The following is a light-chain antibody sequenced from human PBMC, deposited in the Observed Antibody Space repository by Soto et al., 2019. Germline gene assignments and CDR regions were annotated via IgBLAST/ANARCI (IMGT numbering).Light chain of an antibody. CDR3: QQRTSWPLLT. J-gene: IGKJ4*01. CDR1: QSVSNS. Sequence: DIVLTQSPATLSLSPGERASLSCRASQSVSNSLAWYQQKPGQPPRLLIYDASTRATGIPARFSGSGSGTDFTLTISSLEPEDFAVYYCQQRTSWPLLTLGGGTKVEIK. CDR2: DAS. V-gene: IGKV3-11*01.